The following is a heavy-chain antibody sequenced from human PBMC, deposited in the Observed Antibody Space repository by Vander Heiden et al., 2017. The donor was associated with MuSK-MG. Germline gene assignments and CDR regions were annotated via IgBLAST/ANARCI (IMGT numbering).Heavy chain of an antibody. Sequence: QVQLQESGPGLVKPSETLSLTCTVSGGSVSSGSYYWSWIRQPPGKGLEWIGYIYYSGSTNYNPALKSRVTISVDTSKIQFSLKLSSVTAADTAVYYCGRVSRWYALYYFDYWGHGTLVTVSS. CDR2: IYYSGST. V-gene: IGHV4-61*01. CDR3: GRVSRWYALYYFDY. CDR1: GGSVSSGSYY. J-gene: IGHJ4*01. D-gene: IGHD6-13*01.